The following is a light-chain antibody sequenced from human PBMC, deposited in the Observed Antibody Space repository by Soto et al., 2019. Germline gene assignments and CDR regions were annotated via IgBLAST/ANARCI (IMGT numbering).Light chain of an antibody. CDR3: QSYASSLSANFV. CDR2: GNN. V-gene: IGLV1-40*01. CDR1: SSNIGAGYD. Sequence: QSVLTQPPSVSGAPGQRVTISCTGSSSNIGAGYDVHWYQQLPGKAPTLHIYGNNNRPSGVPDRFSGSKSGTSASLAITGLRADDEADYYCQSYASSLSANFVFGTGTKVTVL. J-gene: IGLJ1*01.